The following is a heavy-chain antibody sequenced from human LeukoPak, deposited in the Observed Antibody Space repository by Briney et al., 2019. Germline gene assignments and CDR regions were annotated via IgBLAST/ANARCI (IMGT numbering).Heavy chain of an antibody. CDR1: GFTFSGSA. CDR2: IRSKANSYAT. D-gene: IGHD1-1*01. J-gene: IGHJ6*02. Sequence: GGSLKLSCAASGFTFSGSAMHWVRQASGKGLEWVGRIRSKANSYATAYAASVKGRFTISRDDSKNTAYLQMNSLKTEDTAVYYCTHPTGYGWDVWGQGTTVTVSS. V-gene: IGHV3-73*01. CDR3: THPTGYGWDV.